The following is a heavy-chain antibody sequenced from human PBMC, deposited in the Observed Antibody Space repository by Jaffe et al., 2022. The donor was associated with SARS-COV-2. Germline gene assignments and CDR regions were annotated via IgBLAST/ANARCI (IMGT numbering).Heavy chain of an antibody. CDR2: IKSKTDGGTT. CDR1: GFTFSNAW. CDR3: TTDPQGAAEYYYDSSGYYYVGVY. Sequence: EVQLVESGGGLVKPGGSLRLSCAASGFTFSNAWMSWVRQAPGKGLEWVGRIKSKTDGGTTDYAAPVKGRFTISRDDSKNTLYLQMNSLKTEDTAVYYCTTDPQGAAEYYYDSSGYYYVGVYWGQGTLVTVSS. D-gene: IGHD3-22*01. V-gene: IGHV3-15*01. J-gene: IGHJ4*02.